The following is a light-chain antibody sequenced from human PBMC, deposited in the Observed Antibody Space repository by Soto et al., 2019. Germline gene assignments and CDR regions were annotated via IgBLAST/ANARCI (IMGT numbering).Light chain of an antibody. J-gene: IGKJ1*01. Sequence: DIQMTQSPSTLPASVGDRVAITCRASQSLTSNLNWYQQKPGQAPKLLIYSASSLQSGVPSRFSGSGSGTDFTLTISSLQPEDSATYYCQQSCSSTRTFGQGTKVDIK. V-gene: IGKV1-39*01. CDR2: SAS. CDR3: QQSCSSTRT. CDR1: QSLTSN.